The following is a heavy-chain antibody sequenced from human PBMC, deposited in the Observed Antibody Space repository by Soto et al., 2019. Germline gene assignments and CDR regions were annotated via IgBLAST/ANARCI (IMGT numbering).Heavy chain of an antibody. J-gene: IGHJ6*02. V-gene: IGHV1-18*04. CDR1: GYTFTSYG. D-gene: IGHD3-10*01. CDR2: ISAYNGNT. Sequence: APVKVSCKASGYTFTSYGISWVRQAPGQGLDWMGWISAYNGNTNYAQKLQVRVTMTTDTSTSTAYMELRSLRSDHTTVYYCARDRVTMVRGIHYSYYCGMDVWGQGTTVTDSS. CDR3: ARDRVTMVRGIHYSYYCGMDV.